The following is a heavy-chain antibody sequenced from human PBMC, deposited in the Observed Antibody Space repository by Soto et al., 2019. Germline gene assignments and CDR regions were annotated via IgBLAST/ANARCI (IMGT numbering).Heavy chain of an antibody. Sequence: QITLKESGPTLVRPPQTLTLTCTFSGFSLTSGVGVGWIRQPPGKALEWLALIYWDDDKRYSPSLKNRLTITKDNPKNQVVLTMTNVGPVDTATYFCAHIDPEIVTVGGHGGFDYWGQGTLVTVSS. CDR3: AHIDPEIVTVGGHGGFDY. D-gene: IGHD5-12*01. V-gene: IGHV2-5*02. J-gene: IGHJ4*02. CDR2: IYWDDDK. CDR1: GFSLTSGVG.